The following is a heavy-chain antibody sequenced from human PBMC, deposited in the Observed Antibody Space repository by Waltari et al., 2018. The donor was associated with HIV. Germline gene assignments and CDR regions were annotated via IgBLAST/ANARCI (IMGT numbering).Heavy chain of an antibody. Sequence: QVQLQESGPGLVKPSETLSLTCTVSGGSISSYYWSWIRPPAGKGLEWIGRIYTSGRTNYNPSLKRRVTMSVYTAKNQFCRRLSSVSAADTAVYYCATTYSGSYFAYWGQGTLVTVSS. CDR2: IYTSGRT. D-gene: IGHD1-26*01. J-gene: IGHJ4*02. CDR3: ATTYSGSYFAY. V-gene: IGHV4-4*07. CDR1: GGSISSYY.